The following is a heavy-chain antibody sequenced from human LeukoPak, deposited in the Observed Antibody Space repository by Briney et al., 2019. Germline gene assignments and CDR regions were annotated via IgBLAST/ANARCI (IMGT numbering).Heavy chain of an antibody. Sequence: GGSLRLSCAASGFTFDDYGMSWVRQAPGKGLEWVANIKQDGSEKYYVDSVKGRFTISRDNAKNSLYLQMNSLRAEDTAVYYCARERHYDFWSGYIIDYWGQGTLVTVSS. D-gene: IGHD3-3*01. CDR1: GFTFDDYG. V-gene: IGHV3-7*01. J-gene: IGHJ4*02. CDR3: ARERHYDFWSGYIIDY. CDR2: IKQDGSEK.